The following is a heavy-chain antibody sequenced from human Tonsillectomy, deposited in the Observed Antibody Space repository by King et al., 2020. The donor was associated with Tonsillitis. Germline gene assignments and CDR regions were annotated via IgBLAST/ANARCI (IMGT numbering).Heavy chain of an antibody. D-gene: IGHD3-22*01. J-gene: IGHJ4*02. Sequence: QLQESGPGLVKPSETLSLTCTVSGDSISSSSYYWGWIRQPPGKGLEWIGTIYYRGSTYYNPSLKSRVTISVDTSKNQFSLKVKPVTDAATAVYYCARRLYYFDSSGYSAYFDYWGQGNLVTVSS. V-gene: IGHV4-39*01. CDR2: IYYRGST. CDR3: ARRLYYFDSSGYSAYFDY. CDR1: GDSISSSSYY.